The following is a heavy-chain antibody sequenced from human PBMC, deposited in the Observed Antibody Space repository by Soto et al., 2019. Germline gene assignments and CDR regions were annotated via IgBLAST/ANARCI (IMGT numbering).Heavy chain of an antibody. J-gene: IGHJ4*02. V-gene: IGHV5-51*01. CDR1: GYNFAGYW. CDR2: IYPSDSDT. CDR3: ARGGVSTRTFDY. Sequence: GESLKISCKGSGYNFAGYWIAWVRQMPGKGLELMGIIYPSDSDTRYRPSFQGQVTTSADKSISSAYLQWSSLRASDTAMYYCARGGVSTRTFDYWGQGTPVTVSS. D-gene: IGHD3-3*01.